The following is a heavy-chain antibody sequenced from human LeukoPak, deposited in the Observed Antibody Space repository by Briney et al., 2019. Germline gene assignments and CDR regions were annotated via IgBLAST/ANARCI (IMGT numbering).Heavy chain of an antibody. D-gene: IGHD2-21*02. CDR1: GYTFTGYY. Sequence: GAPMKVSCKASGYTFTGYYKHWVPQGHGQGPEWKRSINPNSGGTNYAQKFQGRVTMTRDTSISTAYMELSRLRSDDTAVYYCARSVHIVVVTAIGYWGQGTLVTVSS. CDR2: INPNSGGT. V-gene: IGHV1-2*02. J-gene: IGHJ4*02. CDR3: ARSVHIVVVTAIGY.